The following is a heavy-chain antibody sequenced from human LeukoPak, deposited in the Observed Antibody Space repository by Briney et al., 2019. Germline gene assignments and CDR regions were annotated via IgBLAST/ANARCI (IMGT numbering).Heavy chain of an antibody. D-gene: IGHD2-2*01. CDR3: AKVIGVVVPAAIRIHLGLDY. V-gene: IGHV3-30*02. J-gene: IGHJ4*02. Sequence: GGSLRLSCAASGFTFSSYGMHWVRQAPGKGLEWVAFIRYDGSNKYYADSVKGRFTISRDNSKNTLYLQMNSLRAEDTAVYYCAKVIGVVVPAAIRIHLGLDYWGQGTLVTVSS. CDR1: GFTFSSYG. CDR2: IRYDGSNK.